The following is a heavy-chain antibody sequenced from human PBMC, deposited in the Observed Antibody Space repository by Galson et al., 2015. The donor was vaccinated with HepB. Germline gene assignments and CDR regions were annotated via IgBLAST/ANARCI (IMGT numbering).Heavy chain of an antibody. V-gene: IGHV3-30*04. CDR1: GFTFSSYS. Sequence: SLRLSCAASGFTFSSYSMYWFRQAPGKGLEWVAVIPNDGSFKYYADSVEGRFSISRDNAKNSLYLQMNSLRADDTAVYYCARDDREGLGPENWFDPWGQGTLVTVSS. CDR3: ARDDREGLGPENWFDP. CDR2: IPNDGSFK. J-gene: IGHJ5*02. D-gene: IGHD3/OR15-3a*01.